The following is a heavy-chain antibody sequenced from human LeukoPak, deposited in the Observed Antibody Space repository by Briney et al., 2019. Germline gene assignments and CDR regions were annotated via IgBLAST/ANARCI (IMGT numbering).Heavy chain of an antibody. CDR3: AKSEYQLLIPQLSLGFDY. CDR1: GFTFSSYG. D-gene: IGHD2-2*01. J-gene: IGHJ4*02. CDR2: ISYDGSNK. Sequence: GGSLRLSCAASGFTFSSYGMHWVRQAPGEGLEWVAVISYDGSNKYYADSVKGRFTISRDNSKNTLYLQMNSLRAEDTAVYYCAKSEYQLLIPQLSLGFDYWGQGTLVTVSS. V-gene: IGHV3-30*18.